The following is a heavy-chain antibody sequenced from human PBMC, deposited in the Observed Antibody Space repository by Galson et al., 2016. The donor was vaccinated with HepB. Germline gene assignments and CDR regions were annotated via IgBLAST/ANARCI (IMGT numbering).Heavy chain of an antibody. J-gene: IGHJ4*02. CDR2: IWYDGSNK. D-gene: IGHD5-24*01. CDR1: GFTFRSYG. Sequence: SLRLSCAASGFTFRSYGMHWVRQAPGKGLEWVAVIWYDGSNKYYADSVKGRFTISRDNSTNTLYLQMNSLRPEDTAVYYCASVENFDYWGQGTLVTVSS. CDR3: ASVENFDY. V-gene: IGHV3-33*01.